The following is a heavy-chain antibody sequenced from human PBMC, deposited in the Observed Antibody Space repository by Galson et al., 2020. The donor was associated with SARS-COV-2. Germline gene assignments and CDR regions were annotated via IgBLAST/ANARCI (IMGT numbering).Heavy chain of an antibody. CDR1: GFTFSSYG. CDR3: AKDSRSPLGYPKSYVYEGMDV. CDR2: IRYDGSKK. Sequence: GGSLRLSCGASGFTFSSYGMHWVRQAPGKGLEWVAFIRYDGSKKYHTDSVNGRFSNSRDSSKNTLFLQMNSLRADETAVYFCAKDSRSPLGYPKSYVYEGMDVWGQGTTVTVSS. J-gene: IGHJ6*02. D-gene: IGHD1-1*01. V-gene: IGHV3-30*02.